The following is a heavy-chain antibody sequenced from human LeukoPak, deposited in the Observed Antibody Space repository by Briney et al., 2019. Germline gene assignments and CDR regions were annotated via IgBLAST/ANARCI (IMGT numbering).Heavy chain of an antibody. J-gene: IGHJ4*02. CDR3: ARRIVEWEDYFDY. D-gene: IGHD3-3*01. CDR2: ISSSSYI. CDR1: GFTFSSYS. V-gene: IGHV3-21*01. Sequence: GGSLRLSCAASGFTFSSYSMNWVRQAPGKGLEWVSSISSSSYIYYADSVKGRFTISRDNAKNSLYLQMNSLRAEDTAVYYCARRIVEWEDYFDYWGQGALVTVSS.